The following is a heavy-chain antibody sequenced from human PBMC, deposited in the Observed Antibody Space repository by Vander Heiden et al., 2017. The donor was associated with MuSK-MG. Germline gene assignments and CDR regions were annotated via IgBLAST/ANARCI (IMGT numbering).Heavy chain of an antibody. D-gene: IGHD3-10*02. CDR3: ARQINCYYVGGGICTWFDS. J-gene: IGHJ5*01. CDR2: IYYSGST. Sequence: QLQLQESGPGLVNPSESLSLTCTVSGGPISSSSHSWGWIRQPPGKGLEYIGSIYYSGSTYYNASLKSRGTISVDTSKNQFSLKLKSVAAEEKAVYYCARQINCYYVGGGICTWFDSWVRGTLVPVS. V-gene: IGHV4-39*01. CDR1: GGPISSSSHS.